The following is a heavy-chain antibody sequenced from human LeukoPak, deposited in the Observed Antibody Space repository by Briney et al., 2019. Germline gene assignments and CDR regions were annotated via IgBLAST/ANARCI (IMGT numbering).Heavy chain of an antibody. CDR2: IYASGST. CDR3: ARGTYFSDTYYFDY. D-gene: IGHD3-22*01. J-gene: IGHJ4*02. CDR1: GGSISSDS. V-gene: IGHV4-4*07. Sequence: PSETLSLTCTVSGGSISSDSWNWIRQPAGKRLEWIGRIYASGSTNYNPSLKSRVTMSIDTSKNQFSLQLTSVTAADTAVYYCARGTYFSDTYYFDYWGQGTLVTVSS.